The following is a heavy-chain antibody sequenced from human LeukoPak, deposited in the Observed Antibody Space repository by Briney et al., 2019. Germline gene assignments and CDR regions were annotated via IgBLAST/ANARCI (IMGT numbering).Heavy chain of an antibody. Sequence: PSETLSLTCTVSGGSISPYYWSWIRQPPGKGLEWIGYIYYSGSTNYNPSLKSRVTISLDTSKNQFSLKLTSVTAADTAVYYCARGGDKIAAAKDYWGQGTLVTVSS. CDR3: ARGGDKIAAAKDY. CDR1: GGSISPYY. D-gene: IGHD6-13*01. CDR2: IYYSGST. J-gene: IGHJ4*02. V-gene: IGHV4-59*01.